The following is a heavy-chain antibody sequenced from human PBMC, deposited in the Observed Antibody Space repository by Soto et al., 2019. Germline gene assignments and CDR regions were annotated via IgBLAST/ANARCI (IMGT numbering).Heavy chain of an antibody. Sequence: EVQLVESGGVVVQPGGSLRLSCAASGFTFDDYTMHWVRQAPGKGLEWVSLISWDGGSTYYADSVKGRFTISRDNSKNSLYLQMNSLRTEDTALYYCATDGGNSVFWYFDLWGRGTLVNVSS. D-gene: IGHD2-21*02. CDR2: ISWDGGST. J-gene: IGHJ2*01. CDR3: ATDGGNSVFWYFDL. V-gene: IGHV3-43*01. CDR1: GFTFDDYT.